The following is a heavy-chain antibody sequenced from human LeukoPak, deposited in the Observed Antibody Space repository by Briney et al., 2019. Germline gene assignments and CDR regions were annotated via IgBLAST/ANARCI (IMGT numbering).Heavy chain of an antibody. CDR2: IKKDGSEN. D-gene: IGHD5-24*01. J-gene: IGHJ5*02. CDR1: GFTFISYW. V-gene: IGHV3-7*01. Sequence: GGSLRLSCAASGFTFISYWMSWVRQAPGKGRGWEARIKKDGSENYYAASVKGRFTISRDNAKNSLYLQMNSLRAEDTAVYYCARRDGNNRAATWFDPWGQGTLVTVSS. CDR3: ARRDGNNRAATWFDP.